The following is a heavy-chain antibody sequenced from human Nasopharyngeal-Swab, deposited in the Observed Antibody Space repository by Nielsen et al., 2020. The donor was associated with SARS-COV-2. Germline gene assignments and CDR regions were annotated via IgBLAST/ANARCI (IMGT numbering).Heavy chain of an antibody. D-gene: IGHD3-10*01. V-gene: IGHV3-23*01. CDR1: GFTFSNYA. CDR3: AKHTAGWFGGDAFDI. J-gene: IGHJ3*02. CDR2: ISGSGGAT. Sequence: ESLKISCAASGFTFSNYAMSWVRQAPGRGLEWVSVISGSGGATHSADSAKGRFAISRDNSKNTLYLQMNSLRAEETAVYYCAKHTAGWFGGDAFDIWGQGTVITVSS.